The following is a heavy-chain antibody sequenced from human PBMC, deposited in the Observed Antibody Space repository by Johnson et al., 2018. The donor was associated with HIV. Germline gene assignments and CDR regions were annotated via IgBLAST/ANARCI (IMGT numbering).Heavy chain of an antibody. J-gene: IGHJ3*02. CDR2: IYSSGST. D-gene: IGHD6-6*01. CDR1: GFTVSSNY. Sequence: VQLVESGGGLVQPGGSLRLSCAASGFTVSSNYMSWVRQAPGKGLEWVSVIYSSGSTYYTDSVKGRFPTSRDNSKNTVYLKMNSLRAEDTAVYYCARGLLVGIAARPDAFDIWGQGTMVTVSS. CDR3: ARGLLVGIAARPDAFDI. V-gene: IGHV3-66*01.